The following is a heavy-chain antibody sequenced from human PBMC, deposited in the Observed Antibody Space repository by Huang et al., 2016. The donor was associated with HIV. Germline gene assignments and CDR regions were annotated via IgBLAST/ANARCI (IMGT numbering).Heavy chain of an antibody. CDR3: ARESLFEWLVLWYFDL. D-gene: IGHD6-19*01. V-gene: IGHV4-61*09. CDR2: ISASGST. CDR1: VGSISSGNYY. Sequence: VGSISSGNYYWSWIRQPAGKGLEWIGHISASGSTNYNPALKSRVTIAVDTSKNHFSLKLRSVTAADTAVYYYARESLFEWLVLWYFDLWGRGTLVTVSS. J-gene: IGHJ2*01.